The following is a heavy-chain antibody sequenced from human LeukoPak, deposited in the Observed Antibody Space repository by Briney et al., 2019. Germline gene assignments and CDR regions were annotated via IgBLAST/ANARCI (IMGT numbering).Heavy chain of an antibody. CDR2: IRVGGEL. CDR1: GFTFSDYA. V-gene: IGHV3-23*01. J-gene: IGHJ4*02. Sequence: GGSLRLSCAASGFTFSDYAMNWVRQAPGKGLEWVSGIRVGGELYYADSVKGRFTISRDNSKNTLYLQMNTLRAEDTAVYHCAKGRYQDNSGYPIDYWGQGTLVTVSS. D-gene: IGHD3-22*01. CDR3: AKGRYQDNSGYPIDY.